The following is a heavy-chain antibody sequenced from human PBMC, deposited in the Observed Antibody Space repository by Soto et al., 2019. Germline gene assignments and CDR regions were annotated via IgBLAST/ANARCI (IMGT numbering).Heavy chain of an antibody. CDR1: GFTFSSFW. D-gene: IGHD3-10*01. CDR2: INTDGSST. Sequence: EVPLVESGGGLVQPAGSLRLSCAVSGFTFSSFWMHWVRQAPGEGLVWVSRINTDGSSTSYADSVKGRFTISRDNAKNTLYLQMNTLRVEDTAMYYCGKRGVDTFALSYWGQGTLVTVSS. V-gene: IGHV3-74*01. J-gene: IGHJ4*02. CDR3: GKRGVDTFALSY.